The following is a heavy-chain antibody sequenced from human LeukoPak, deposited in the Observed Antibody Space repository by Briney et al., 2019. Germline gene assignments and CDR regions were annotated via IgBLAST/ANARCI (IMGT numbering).Heavy chain of an antibody. D-gene: IGHD1-1*01. J-gene: IGHJ6*03. CDR3: AKSPVQLERGGVVWYYYYYMDV. Sequence: PGGSLRLSCAASGFTFSSYAMHWVRQAPGKGLEWVAFIHYDGSNNYYADSVKGRFTISRDNSKNTLYLQMNTLRAEDTAVYYCAKSPVQLERGGVVWYYYYYMDVWGKGTTVTVSS. V-gene: IGHV3-30*02. CDR1: GFTFSSYA. CDR2: IHYDGSNN.